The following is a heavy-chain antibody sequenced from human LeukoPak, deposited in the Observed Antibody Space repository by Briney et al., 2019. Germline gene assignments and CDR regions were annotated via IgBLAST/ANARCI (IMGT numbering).Heavy chain of an antibody. D-gene: IGHD1-14*01. J-gene: IGHJ4*02. Sequence: GRSLRLSCAGSGFTFGGYGMHWFRQTPGKGLEWVAVIAYDGSRAFYADSVKGRFTISRDDSKNTMSVQMDDLRAEDTAVYYCTRYNNDHFDYWGQGTLVTVSS. V-gene: IGHV3-33*01. CDR3: TRYNNDHFDY. CDR2: IAYDGSRA. CDR1: GFTFGGYG.